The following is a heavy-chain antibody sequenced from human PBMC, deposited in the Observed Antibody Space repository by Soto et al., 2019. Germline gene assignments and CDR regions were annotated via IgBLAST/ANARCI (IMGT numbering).Heavy chain of an antibody. V-gene: IGHV3-33*01. J-gene: IGHJ4*02. Sequence: QVQLVESGGGVVQPGRSLRLSCAASGFTFSSYGMHWVRQAPGKGLEWVAVIWYDGSNKYYADSVKGRFTISRDNSKNTLYLQMNSLRAEDTAVFYCASSWGYCSGGGCDNPDHWGQGTLVTVSS. CDR2: IWYDGSNK. CDR1: GFTFSSYG. CDR3: ASSWGYCSGGGCDNPDH. D-gene: IGHD2-15*01.